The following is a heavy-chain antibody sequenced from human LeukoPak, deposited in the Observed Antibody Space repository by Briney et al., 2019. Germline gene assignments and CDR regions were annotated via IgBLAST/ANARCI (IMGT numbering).Heavy chain of an antibody. Sequence: GASVKVSCKASGYTFTSYGISWVRQAPGQGLEWMGWINPNSGGTNYAQKFQGWVTMTRDTSISTAYMELSRLRSDDTAVYYCARGQQLVPGGKPGYYDSSKEFDYWGQGTLVTISS. CDR1: GYTFTSYG. CDR3: ARGQQLVPGGKPGYYDSSKEFDY. D-gene: IGHD3-22*01. V-gene: IGHV1-2*04. J-gene: IGHJ4*02. CDR2: INPNSGGT.